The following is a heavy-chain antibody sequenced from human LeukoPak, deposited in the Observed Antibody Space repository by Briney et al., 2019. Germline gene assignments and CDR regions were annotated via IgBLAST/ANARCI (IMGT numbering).Heavy chain of an antibody. CDR2: INTGNGNT. D-gene: IGHD6-19*01. J-gene: IGHJ4*02. V-gene: IGHV1-3*03. Sequence: ASVKVSCKASGYTFTSYAMHWVRQAPGQRLEWMGWINTGNGNTKYSQEFQGRVTITRDTSASTAYMELSSLRSDDMAVYYCARVVRYSGGPLTDLLPYYFDYWGQGILVTVSS. CDR1: GYTFTSYA. CDR3: ARVVRYSGGPLTDLLPYYFDY.